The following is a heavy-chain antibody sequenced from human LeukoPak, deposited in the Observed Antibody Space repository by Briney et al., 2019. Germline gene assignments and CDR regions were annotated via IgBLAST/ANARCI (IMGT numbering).Heavy chain of an antibody. D-gene: IGHD4-17*01. CDR3: AREGGVDYGDRLDYYYYYYMDV. J-gene: IGHJ6*03. CDR2: IYTSGST. Sequence: SETLSLTCTVSGGSISSYYWSWIRQPAGKGLEWIGRIYTSGSTNYNPSLKSRVTMSVDTSKNQFSLKLSSVTAADTAVYYCAREGGVDYGDRLDYYYYYYMDVWGKGTTVTISS. CDR1: GGSISSYY. V-gene: IGHV4-4*07.